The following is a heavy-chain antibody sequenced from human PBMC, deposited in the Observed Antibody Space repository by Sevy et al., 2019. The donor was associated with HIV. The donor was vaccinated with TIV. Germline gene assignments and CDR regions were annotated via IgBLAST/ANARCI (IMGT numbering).Heavy chain of an antibody. V-gene: IGHV4-59*01. CDR2: ISYSGTT. CDR1: GGSISSYY. CDR3: ARGGGRTDWGMDV. Sequence: SETLSLTCTVSGGSISSYYWSWIRQPPGKGLEWIGYISYSGTTNDNPSLRSRVTISIDTSKNQFSLGLSSVSAADTAVYYCARGGGRTDWGMDVWGPGTTVTVSS. D-gene: IGHD1-1*01. J-gene: IGHJ6*02.